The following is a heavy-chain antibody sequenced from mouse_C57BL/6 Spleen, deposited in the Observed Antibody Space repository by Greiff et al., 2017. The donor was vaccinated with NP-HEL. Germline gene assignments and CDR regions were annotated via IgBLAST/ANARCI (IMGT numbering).Heavy chain of an antibody. V-gene: IGHV10-1*01. Sequence: EVKLQESGGGLVQPKGSLKLSCAASGFSFNTYAMNWVRQAPGKGLEWVARIRSKSNNYATYYADSVKDRFTISRDDSESMLYLQMNNLKTEDTAMYYCVREGGTAWFAYWGQGTLVTVSA. CDR3: VREGGTAWFAY. J-gene: IGHJ3*01. CDR1: GFSFNTYA. CDR2: IRSKSNNYAT.